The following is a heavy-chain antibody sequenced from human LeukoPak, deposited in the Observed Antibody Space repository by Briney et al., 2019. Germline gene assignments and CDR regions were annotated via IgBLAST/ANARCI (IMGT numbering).Heavy chain of an antibody. V-gene: IGHV4-59*01. Sequence: PSETLSLTCTVSGDSISSYYCSWIRQPPGKGLEWIGYIYYSGSTNYNPSLKSRVTISVDTSKNQFSLKLSSVTAADTAVYYCARGILPFDYWGQGTLVTVSS. J-gene: IGHJ4*02. CDR2: IYYSGST. CDR1: GDSISSYY. CDR3: ARGILPFDY. D-gene: IGHD2-21*01.